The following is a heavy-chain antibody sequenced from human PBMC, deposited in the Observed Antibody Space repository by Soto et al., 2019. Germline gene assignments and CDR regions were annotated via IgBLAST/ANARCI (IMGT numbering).Heavy chain of an antibody. Sequence: PGGSLRLSCAASGFTFSSYAMSWVRQAPGKGLEWVSAISGSGGSTYYADSVKGRFTISRDNSKNTLYLQMNSLRAEDTAVYYCAEEESQGYCSGGSCPRPFDYWGHGTLVTVSS. V-gene: IGHV3-23*01. D-gene: IGHD2-15*01. J-gene: IGHJ4*01. CDR1: GFTFSSYA. CDR3: AEEESQGYCSGGSCPRPFDY. CDR2: ISGSGGST.